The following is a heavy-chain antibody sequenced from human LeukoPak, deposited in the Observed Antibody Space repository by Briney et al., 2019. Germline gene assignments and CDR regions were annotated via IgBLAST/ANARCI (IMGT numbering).Heavy chain of an antibody. V-gene: IGHV3-21*01. J-gene: IGHJ4*02. CDR3: AREGLYNYGYVYGY. D-gene: IGHD5-18*01. CDR2: ISSSRSYI. Sequence: GGSLRLSCAASGFTFSSYSMHWVRQSPGKGLEWVSSISSSRSYIYYTDSLKGRFTISRDNAKKSLYLQMNSLRAEDTAVYFCAREGLYNYGYVYGYWGQGTLVTVSS. CDR1: GFTFSSYS.